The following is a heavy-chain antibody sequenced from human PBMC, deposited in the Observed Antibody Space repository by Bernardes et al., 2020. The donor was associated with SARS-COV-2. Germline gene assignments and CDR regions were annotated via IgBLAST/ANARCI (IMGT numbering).Heavy chain of an antibody. V-gene: IGHV4-59*11. J-gene: IGHJ6*02. CDR2: IYNSGST. D-gene: IGHD5-12*01. CDR3: ARERSGYDYYYYYTVDV. Sequence: SETLSLTCTVSGGSISNHYWSWIRQPPGKGLEWIGYIYNSGSTNYNPSLKSRVTISVDTSKNQLSLKLSSVTAADTAVYYCARERSGYDYYYYYTVDVWGQGTTVTVSS. CDR1: GGSISNHY.